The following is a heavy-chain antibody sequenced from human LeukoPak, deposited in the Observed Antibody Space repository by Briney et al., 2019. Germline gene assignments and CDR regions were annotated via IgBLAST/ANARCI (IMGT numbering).Heavy chain of an antibody. J-gene: IGHJ4*02. D-gene: IGHD1-26*01. CDR1: GFTFSRFG. Sequence: GGSLRLSCAASGFTFSRFGMLWLRQAPGKGLEWVAFIRYDGSNKYYADSVKGRFTISRDNSKNTLYLQMNSLRGEDTAMYYCAKDVTGSLDYWGQGTLVTVSS. V-gene: IGHV3-30*02. CDR2: IRYDGSNK. CDR3: AKDVTGSLDY.